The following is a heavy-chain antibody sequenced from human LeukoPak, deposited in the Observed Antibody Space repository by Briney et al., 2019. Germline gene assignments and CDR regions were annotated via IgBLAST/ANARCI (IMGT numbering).Heavy chain of an antibody. Sequence: GGSLRLSCAASGFTFSSNPMSWVRQAPGKGLEWVSAISGSGGSTYYADSVKGRFTISRDNSKNTLYLQMNSLRAEDTAVYYCARDSITMVRGSVWGQGTMVTVSS. D-gene: IGHD3-10*01. CDR2: ISGSGGST. CDR3: ARDSITMVRGSV. J-gene: IGHJ3*01. CDR1: GFTFSSNP. V-gene: IGHV3-23*01.